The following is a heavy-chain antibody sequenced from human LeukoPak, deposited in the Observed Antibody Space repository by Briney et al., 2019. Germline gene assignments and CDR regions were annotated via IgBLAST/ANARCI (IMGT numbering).Heavy chain of an antibody. V-gene: IGHV3-73*01. Sequence: GGSLKLSCAASGFTLSDSAIHWVRQASGKGLEWVGLIDRPAKSYATTYGASVGGRFTISRDDSKNTAYLQMDSLKTEDTALYYCTRDRGTYNWLDPWGQGTLVTVSS. CDR2: IDRPAKSYAT. CDR1: GFTLSDSA. D-gene: IGHD1-26*01. CDR3: TRDRGTYNWLDP. J-gene: IGHJ5*02.